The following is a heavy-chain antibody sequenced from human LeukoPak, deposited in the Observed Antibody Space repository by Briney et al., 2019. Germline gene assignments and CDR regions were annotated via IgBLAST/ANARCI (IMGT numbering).Heavy chain of an antibody. D-gene: IGHD5-12*01. V-gene: IGHV4-30-4*01. J-gene: IGHJ6*02. CDR2: ISSSGST. Sequence: PSETLSLTCTVSGASITSGDYYWSWIRQPPGKGLEWIGYISSSGSTLYSSSLESRITISAVTSKNQFSLKVTSVTAADTAVYYCARRGYDGLAMDVWGQGTTVTVSS. CDR3: ARRGYDGLAMDV. CDR1: GASITSGDYY.